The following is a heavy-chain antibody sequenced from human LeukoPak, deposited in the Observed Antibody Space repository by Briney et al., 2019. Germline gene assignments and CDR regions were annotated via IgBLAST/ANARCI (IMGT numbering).Heavy chain of an antibody. CDR3: ATHPWPYSSSSGNY. Sequence: ASVKVSCKASGGTFSSYAISWVRQAPGQGLEWMGGIIPIFGTANYAQKFQGRVTITADESTSTAYMELSSLRSEDTAVYYCATHPWPYSSSSGNYWGQGTLVTVSS. CDR1: GGTFSSYA. V-gene: IGHV1-69*13. D-gene: IGHD6-6*01. J-gene: IGHJ4*02. CDR2: IIPIFGTA.